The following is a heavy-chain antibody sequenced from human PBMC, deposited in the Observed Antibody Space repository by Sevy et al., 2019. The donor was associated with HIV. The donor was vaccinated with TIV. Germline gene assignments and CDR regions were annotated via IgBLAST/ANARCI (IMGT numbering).Heavy chain of an antibody. CDR1: GYTLTELS. V-gene: IGHV1-24*01. D-gene: IGHD2-2*01. CDR2: FDPEDGET. Sequence: ASVKVSCKVSGYTLTELSMHWVRQAPGKGLEWMGGFDPEDGETIYAQKFQGRVTMTEDTSTDTAYMELSSLRSEDTAMYYCATVSCSSTSCYAGMNDAFDIWGQGTMVTVSS. J-gene: IGHJ3*02. CDR3: ATVSCSSTSCYAGMNDAFDI.